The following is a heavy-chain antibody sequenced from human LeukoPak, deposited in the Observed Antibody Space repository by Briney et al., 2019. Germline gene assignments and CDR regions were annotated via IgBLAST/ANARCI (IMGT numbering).Heavy chain of an antibody. Sequence: GGSLRLSCAASGFTFSSYAMSWVRQAPGKGVEWVSGISGSGGSTYYADSVKGRFTISRDNSKNTLYLQMNSLRAEDTAVYYCAKDGRGATVGYYFDYWGQGTLVTVSS. CDR3: AKDGRGATVGYYFDY. CDR2: ISGSGGST. CDR1: GFTFSSYA. J-gene: IGHJ4*02. D-gene: IGHD4-23*01. V-gene: IGHV3-23*01.